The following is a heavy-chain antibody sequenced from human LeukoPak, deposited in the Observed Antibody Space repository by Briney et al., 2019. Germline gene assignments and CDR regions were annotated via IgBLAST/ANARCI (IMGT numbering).Heavy chain of an antibody. Sequence: SLRLSCAASGFSFDDYAMHWVRQAPGKGLEWVSGISWNSGSIGYADSVKGRFTISRDNAKNSLYLQMNSLRAEDTALYYCAKAVLGGTNFDYWGQGTLVTVSS. CDR3: AKAVLGGTNFDY. V-gene: IGHV3-9*01. CDR2: ISWNSGSI. J-gene: IGHJ4*02. CDR1: GFSFDDYA. D-gene: IGHD1-14*01.